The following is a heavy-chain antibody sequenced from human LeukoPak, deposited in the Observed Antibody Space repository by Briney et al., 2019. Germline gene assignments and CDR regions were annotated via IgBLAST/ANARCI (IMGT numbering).Heavy chain of an antibody. J-gene: IGHJ5*02. Sequence: ASVKVSCKASGYTFTNYGFSWVRQAPGQGLEWMGWFSAYNGNTYYAQKLQGRVTMTTDTSTSTAYMELRSLRSDDTAVYYCARAVTCSGGNCYSYWFDPWGQGTLVTVSS. CDR3: ARAVTCSGGNCYSYWFDP. CDR2: FSAYNGNT. V-gene: IGHV1-18*01. CDR1: GYTFTNYG. D-gene: IGHD2-15*01.